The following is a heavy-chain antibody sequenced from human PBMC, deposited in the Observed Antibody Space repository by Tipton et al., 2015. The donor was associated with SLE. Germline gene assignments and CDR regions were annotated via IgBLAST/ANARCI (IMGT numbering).Heavy chain of an antibody. Sequence: TLSLTCAVSGFSISSGYYWGWIRQSPEKGLEWIGSLSHTGNTYFNPSLKSRVTISIGTSKNQLSLILSSVTAADTAVYYCARGVAHFYDSGSFDIWGQGTLVTVSS. D-gene: IGHD2/OR15-2a*01. V-gene: IGHV4-38-2*01. CDR1: GFSISSGYY. J-gene: IGHJ3*02. CDR3: ARGVAHFYDSGSFDI. CDR2: LSHTGNT.